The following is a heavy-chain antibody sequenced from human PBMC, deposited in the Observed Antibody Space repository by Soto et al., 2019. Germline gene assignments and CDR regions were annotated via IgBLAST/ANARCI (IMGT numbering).Heavy chain of an antibody. J-gene: IGHJ6*02. V-gene: IGHV2-5*02. CDR2: IYWDDDK. CDR3: THSRCGADCLRSYSYHYYCGMDV. D-gene: IGHD2-21*02. CDR1: RFSLNPGGLG. Sequence: QITLKESGPTLVKPTQTLTLTCTFSRFSLNPGGLGVGWNRQPPGQDLEWLALIYWDDDKRYSPSLKSRPSITSDTSNNQVVLTMTYIDPVDTATYYCTHSRCGADCLRSYSYHYYCGMDVWGQGTTVTVSS.